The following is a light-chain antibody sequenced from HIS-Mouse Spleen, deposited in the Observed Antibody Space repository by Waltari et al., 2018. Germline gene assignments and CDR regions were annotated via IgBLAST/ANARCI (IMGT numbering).Light chain of an antibody. CDR3: CSYAGSSTWV. Sequence: QSALTQPASVSGSPGQSITISCTGTSSDVGSYNLVSWYQQHPGKAPKLMLYEGSKRPAGVSNRFSGSNSGNTASLTISELQAEDEADYYCCSYAGSSTWVFGGGTKLTVL. CDR2: EGS. J-gene: IGLJ3*02. V-gene: IGLV2-23*01. CDR1: SSDVGSYNL.